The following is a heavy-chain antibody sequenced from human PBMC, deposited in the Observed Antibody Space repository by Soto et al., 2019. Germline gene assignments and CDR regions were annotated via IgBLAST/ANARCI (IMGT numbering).Heavy chain of an antibody. Sequence: QVQLQESGPGLMKPSQTLSLTCTVSGASIGRGGYYWTWIRQHPGKALEWMGHIHFSGETNYNPSLMGRLTMSIDTSTNQFSLNLAAVTAGDTAMYYCARDQGGDLDYWGQGTLVTVSS. D-gene: IGHD2-21*01. CDR2: IHFSGET. CDR1: GASIGRGGYY. J-gene: IGHJ4*02. V-gene: IGHV4-31*03. CDR3: ARDQGGDLDY.